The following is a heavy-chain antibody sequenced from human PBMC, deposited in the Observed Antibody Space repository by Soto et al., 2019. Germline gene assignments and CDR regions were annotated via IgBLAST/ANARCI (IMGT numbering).Heavy chain of an antibody. D-gene: IGHD3-22*01. V-gene: IGHV4-34*01. Sequence: SETLSLTCAVYGGSFSDYYWSWIRQPPGKGLEWIGEINHSGSTNYNPSLKSRATISVDTSKNQFSLKLSSVTAADTAVYYCARGRSRRYYDSSGYYPLWGQGTLVTVSS. CDR2: INHSGST. CDR1: GGSFSDYY. CDR3: ARGRSRRYYDSSGYYPL. J-gene: IGHJ4*02.